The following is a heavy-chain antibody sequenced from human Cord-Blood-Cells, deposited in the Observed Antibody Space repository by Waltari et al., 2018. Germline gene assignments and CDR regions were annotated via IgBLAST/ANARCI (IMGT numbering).Heavy chain of an antibody. CDR1: GGSISSSSYY. D-gene: IGHD6-6*01. V-gene: IGHV4-39*01. Sequence: QLQLQESGPGLVKPSETLSLTCTVSGGSISSSSYYWGWIRQPPGKGLEWSGSIYYSGSAYYNPALKSRVTISGDTSKNQFSLRLSSVTAADTAVYYCARASLTTNIAARPRHAFDIWGQGTMVTVSS. CDR3: ARASLTTNIAARPRHAFDI. J-gene: IGHJ3*02. CDR2: IYYSGSA.